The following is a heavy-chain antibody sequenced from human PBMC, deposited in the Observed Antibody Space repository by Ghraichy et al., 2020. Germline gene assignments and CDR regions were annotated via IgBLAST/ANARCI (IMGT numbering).Heavy chain of an antibody. CDR3: ARLSYYYDSNYYYGMDV. D-gene: IGHD3-22*01. CDR1: GGSISSYY. Sequence: SETLSLTCTVSGGSISSYYWSWIRQPPGKGLEWIGYIYYSGSTNYNPSLKSRVTISVDASKNQFSLKLSSVTAADTAVYYCARLSYYYDSNYYYGMDVWGQGTTVTVSS. V-gene: IGHV4-59*08. J-gene: IGHJ6*02. CDR2: IYYSGST.